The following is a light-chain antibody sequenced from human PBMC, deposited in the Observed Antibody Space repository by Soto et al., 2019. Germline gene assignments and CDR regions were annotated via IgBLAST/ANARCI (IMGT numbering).Light chain of an antibody. J-gene: IGKJ1*01. CDR3: VQAVQIPGS. Sequence: DIVMTQSPLSLPVTPGEPASISCRSSQSLLHVNGYTYLDWYLQKPGQSPQLLMYLVSIRTSGVPDRFRGSGSRTDFTLKISRVEAEDVGFYYYVQAVQIPGSFGQGTKVDIK. V-gene: IGKV2-28*01. CDR2: LVS. CDR1: QSLLHVNGYTY.